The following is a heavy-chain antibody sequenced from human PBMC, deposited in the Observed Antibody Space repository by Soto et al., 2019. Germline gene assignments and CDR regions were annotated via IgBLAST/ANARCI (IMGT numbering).Heavy chain of an antibody. CDR2: IDSSDSYT. V-gene: IGHV5-10-1*01. Sequence: PGESLRISCKGSGYSFTSYGSSWVRQMPGKGLEWMGRIDSSDSYTNYSPSFQGHVTISADKSISTAYLQWSSLKASDTAMYYCARRRRYFDWLLANGMDVWGQGTTVTV. J-gene: IGHJ6*02. CDR3: ARRRRYFDWLLANGMDV. CDR1: GYSFTSYG. D-gene: IGHD3-9*01.